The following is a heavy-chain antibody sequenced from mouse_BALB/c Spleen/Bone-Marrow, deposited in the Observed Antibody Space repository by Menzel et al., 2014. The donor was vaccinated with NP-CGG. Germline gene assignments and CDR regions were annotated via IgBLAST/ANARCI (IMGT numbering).Heavy chain of an antibody. D-gene: IGHD1-1*01. CDR1: GFTFSNYW. CDR2: IRLKSNNYAT. Sequence: EVKLMESGGGLVQPGGSMKLSCVASGFTFSNYWMNWVRQSPEKGLEWVAEIRLKSNNYATHYAESVKGRFTISRDDSKSSVYLQVNNLRAEDTGIYSCTRGSDYWGQGTPLTVSS. J-gene: IGHJ2*01. CDR3: TRGSDY. V-gene: IGHV6-6*02.